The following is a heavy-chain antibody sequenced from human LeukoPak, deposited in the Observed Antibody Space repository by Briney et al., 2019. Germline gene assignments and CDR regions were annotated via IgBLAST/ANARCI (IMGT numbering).Heavy chain of an antibody. Sequence: GGSLRLSCAASGFTFSSYSMNWVRQAPGKGLEWVAVISYDGSNKYYADSVKGRFTISRDNSKNTLYLQMNSLRAEDTAVYYCARPPADSSGYYIPRRWPVDYWGQGTLVTVSS. CDR1: GFTFSSYS. CDR2: ISYDGSNK. CDR3: ARPPADSSGYYIPRRWPVDY. V-gene: IGHV3-30*03. D-gene: IGHD3-22*01. J-gene: IGHJ4*02.